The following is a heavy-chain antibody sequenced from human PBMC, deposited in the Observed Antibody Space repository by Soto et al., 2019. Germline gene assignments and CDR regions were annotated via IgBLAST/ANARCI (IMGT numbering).Heavy chain of an antibody. V-gene: IGHV1-8*01. D-gene: IGHD3-10*01. Sequence: QVQLVQSGAEVKKPGASVKVSCKASGYTFTSYDINWVRQATGQGLEWMGWMNPNSGNTGYAQKFQGRGTMTRNTSISTAYMELSSLRSDDTVVYYCACSTDYYGSGSYGYWGQGTLVTVSS. CDR2: MNPNSGNT. J-gene: IGHJ4*02. CDR3: ACSTDYYGSGSYGY. CDR1: GYTFTSYD.